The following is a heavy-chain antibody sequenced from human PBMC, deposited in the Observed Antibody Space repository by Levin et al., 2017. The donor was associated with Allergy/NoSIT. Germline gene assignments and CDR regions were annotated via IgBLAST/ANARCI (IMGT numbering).Heavy chain of an antibody. Sequence: PAASVKVSCKASGGTFSSDPISWVRQAPGQGLEWMGRIIPILGVPQYAQNFQGRVTITTDRSTSTDYLELSSLRSEDTAVYYCARESGSYSDRVYFFEHWGQGTLVNVSS. CDR3: ARESGSYSDRVYFFEH. CDR2: IIPILGVP. CDR1: GGTFSSDP. V-gene: IGHV1-69*04. D-gene: IGHD1-26*01. J-gene: IGHJ4*02.